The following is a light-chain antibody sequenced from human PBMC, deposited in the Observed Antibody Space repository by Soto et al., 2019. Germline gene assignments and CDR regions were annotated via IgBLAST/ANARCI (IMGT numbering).Light chain of an antibody. CDR2: DVS. Sequence: QSALTQPASVSGSPGQSITISCTGSSSDVGGYNYVSWYQHHPPKAPKLMIYDVSNRPSGVSYRFSGSKSGNTASLTISGLQAEDEADYYCSSFTRSSTLVFGGGTKLTVL. V-gene: IGLV2-14*03. CDR1: SSDVGGYNY. J-gene: IGLJ2*01. CDR3: SSFTRSSTLV.